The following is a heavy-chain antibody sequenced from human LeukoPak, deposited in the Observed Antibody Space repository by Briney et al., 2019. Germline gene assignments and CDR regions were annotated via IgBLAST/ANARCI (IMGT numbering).Heavy chain of an antibody. V-gene: IGHV3-30-3*01. CDR3: ARVPGYCSSNSCYKMTIPFDY. CDR2: ISYDGSKK. CDR1: GFTFSSYS. D-gene: IGHD2-2*01. Sequence: PGGSLRLSCAASGFTFSSYSMHWVRRAPGKGLEWVAVISYDGSKKYDADSVKGRFTISRDNSKSMLYLQMNSLRAEDTAVYYCARVPGYCSSNSCYKMTIPFDYWGQGTLVTVSS. J-gene: IGHJ4*02.